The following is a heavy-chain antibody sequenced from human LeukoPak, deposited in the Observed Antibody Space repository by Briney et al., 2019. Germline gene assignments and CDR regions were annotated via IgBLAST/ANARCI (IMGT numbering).Heavy chain of an antibody. CDR3: ARGRDHAFDI. Sequence: SQTLSHTCAISGDSISSSNDAWNWIRQSPSRGLEWLGRIYYMSNDYAVSVKSRMTINADTSKNQVSLQLSSVTPEDTAICYCARGRDHAFDIWGQGTLVTVSS. V-gene: IGHV6-1*01. J-gene: IGHJ3*02. CDR1: GDSISSSNDA. CDR2: IYYMSN.